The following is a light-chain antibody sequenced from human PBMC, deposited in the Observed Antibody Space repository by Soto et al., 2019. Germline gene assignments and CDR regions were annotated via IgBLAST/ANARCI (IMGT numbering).Light chain of an antibody. CDR1: SSNIGAGYD. CDR3: QSYDSSLRCWV. CDR2: GNT. Sequence: QSVLTQPPSVSGSPGQRVTISCTGSSSNIGAGYDVPWYQQLPGTAPKLLIYGNTKRPSGVSNRFSASKSGNSASLAITGLQAEDEADYYCQSYDSSLRCWVFGGGTKLTVL. J-gene: IGLJ3*02. V-gene: IGLV1-40*01.